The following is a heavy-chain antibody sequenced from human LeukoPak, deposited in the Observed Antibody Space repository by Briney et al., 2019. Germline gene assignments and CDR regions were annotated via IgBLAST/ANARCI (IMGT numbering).Heavy chain of an antibody. CDR1: GFIFSSYW. CDR2: IKQDGSEK. J-gene: IGHJ6*02. V-gene: IGHV3-7*01. Sequence: GGSLRLSCVSSGFIFSSYWMTWVRQAPGKGLEWVANIKQDGSEKYYVDSVKGRFTISRDNAKNSLYLQMNSLRAEDTAVYYCARDIITMVRGVTYYYGMDVWGQGTTVTVSS. CDR3: ARDIITMVRGVTYYYGMDV. D-gene: IGHD3-10*01.